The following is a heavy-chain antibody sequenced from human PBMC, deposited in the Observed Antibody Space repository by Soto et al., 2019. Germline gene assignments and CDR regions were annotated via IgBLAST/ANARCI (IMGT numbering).Heavy chain of an antibody. CDR1: GYTFTTYG. Sequence: QVQLVQSGAEVKKPGASVKVSCKASGYTFTTYGMRWVRQAPGQGLDWLGWISTYNGNTKYAERLQGRVTMTTDTTTSTAYMELRSLRTDDTAVYYCARGRTDYYDNSGNYFLDYWGKGTLVTVSS. CDR3: ARGRTDYYDNSGNYFLDY. V-gene: IGHV1-18*01. CDR2: ISTYNGNT. J-gene: IGHJ4*02. D-gene: IGHD3-22*01.